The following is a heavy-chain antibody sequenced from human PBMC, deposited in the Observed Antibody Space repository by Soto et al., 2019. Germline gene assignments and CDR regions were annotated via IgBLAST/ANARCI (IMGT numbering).Heavy chain of an antibody. CDR2: IYYSGST. J-gene: IGHJ3*02. CDR1: GGSISSGDYY. Sequence: PSETLSLTCTVSGGSISSGDYYWSWIRQPPGKGLEWIGYIYYSGSTYYNPSLKSRVTISVDTSKNQFSLKLSSATAADTAVYYCARDLRFNYYDSSGYPGAFDIWGQGTMVTVSS. V-gene: IGHV4-30-4*01. D-gene: IGHD3-22*01. CDR3: ARDLRFNYYDSSGYPGAFDI.